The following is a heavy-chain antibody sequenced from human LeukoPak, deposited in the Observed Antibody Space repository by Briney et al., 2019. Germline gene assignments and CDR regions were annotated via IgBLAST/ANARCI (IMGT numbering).Heavy chain of an antibody. D-gene: IGHD1-26*01. V-gene: IGHV4-28*01. CDR1: GYSISGSNW. J-gene: IGHJ4*02. CDR3: ARSSGTYYGDRYFDY. CDR2: IYSSGST. Sequence: PSDTLSLTCAVSGYSISGSNWWGWVRQFPWKGLEWIGYIYSSGSTYYNPSLKSRLTMSEDTSKNQFSLKLSPVTAVDTAVYFCARSSGTYYGDRYFDYWGQGTLVTVSS.